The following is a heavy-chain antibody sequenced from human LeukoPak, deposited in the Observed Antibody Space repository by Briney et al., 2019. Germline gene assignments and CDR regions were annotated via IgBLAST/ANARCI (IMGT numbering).Heavy chain of an antibody. J-gene: IGHJ4*02. Sequence: GGSLRLSCAASGFTFSSYAMSWVRQAPGKGLEWVSGISGSGVNTYYADSVKGRFTISRDNSKNTLYLQMNSLRAEDTAVYYCAKDHDLVVLITPDYWGQGTLVTVSS. CDR1: GFTFSSYA. V-gene: IGHV3-23*01. D-gene: IGHD3-22*01. CDR2: ISGSGVNT. CDR3: AKDHDLVVLITPDY.